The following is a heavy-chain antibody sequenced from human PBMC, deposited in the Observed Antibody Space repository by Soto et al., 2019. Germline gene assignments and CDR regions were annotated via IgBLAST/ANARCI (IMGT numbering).Heavy chain of an antibody. V-gene: IGHV3-23*01. CDR3: AKGPTVFGAVISFDYYYGMYV. CDR1: GFTFITSA. Sequence: GSLGLSCTASGFTFITSAMSWVRQAPGRGLEWVSGISGSGAGTYYADSVKGRFTISRDNSKNTLYLQMSGLRAEDAAVYYCAKGPTVFGAVISFDYYYGMYVWGQGTPVTVSS. J-gene: IGHJ6*02. CDR2: ISGSGAGT. D-gene: IGHD3-3*01.